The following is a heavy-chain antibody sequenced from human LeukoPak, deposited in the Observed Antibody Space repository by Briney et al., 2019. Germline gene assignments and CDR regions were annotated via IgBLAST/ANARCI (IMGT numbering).Heavy chain of an antibody. CDR3: ARERYSGIDY. Sequence: PGGSLRLSCATSGFTFSTYGMHWVRQAPGKGLEWVAFVRYDGRDKYYAGSVKGRFTISRDNSKNTLYLQMNSLRAEDTAVYYCARERYSGIDYWGQGTLVTVSS. V-gene: IGHV3-30*02. J-gene: IGHJ4*02. CDR2: VRYDGRDK. CDR1: GFTFSTYG. D-gene: IGHD1-26*01.